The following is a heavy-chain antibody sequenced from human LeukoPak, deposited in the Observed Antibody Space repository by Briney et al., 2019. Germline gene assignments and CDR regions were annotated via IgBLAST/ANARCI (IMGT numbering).Heavy chain of an antibody. CDR1: GGTFSSYT. J-gene: IGHJ3*02. CDR3: AREVVVAATEAFDI. D-gene: IGHD2-15*01. V-gene: IGHV1-69*04. Sequence: SVKVSCKASGGTFSSYTISWVRQAPGQGLEWMGRIIPILGIASYAQKFQGRVTITADKSTSTAYMELSSLRSEDTAVYYCAREVVVAATEAFDIWGQGTMVTVSS. CDR2: IIPILGIA.